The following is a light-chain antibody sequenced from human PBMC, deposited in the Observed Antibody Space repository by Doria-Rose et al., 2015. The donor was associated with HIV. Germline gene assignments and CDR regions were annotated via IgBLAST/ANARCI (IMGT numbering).Light chain of an antibody. Sequence: IVLTQSPGTLSLSPGERATLSCTASQSFSSTYLAWYQQKPGQAPSLLIYDGSTRATGIPDRFSASGSGTDFTLTINGLEPEDFALYYCHQYGTSWTFGQGTKVEI. J-gene: IGKJ1*01. V-gene: IGKV3-20*01. CDR1: QSFSSTY. CDR2: DGS. CDR3: HQYGTSWT.